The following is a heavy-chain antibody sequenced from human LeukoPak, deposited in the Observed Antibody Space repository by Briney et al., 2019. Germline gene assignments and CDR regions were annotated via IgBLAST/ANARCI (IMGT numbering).Heavy chain of an antibody. Sequence: SETLSLTCTVSGGSISIHYWSWIRQPPGKGLEWIGYIYYIGSTNYNPSLKSRVTISVDTSKNQFSLKLSSVTAADTAVYYCARALSVVVPAAINGDYMDVWGKGTTVTVSS. D-gene: IGHD2-2*01. V-gene: IGHV4-59*11. CDR2: IYYIGST. CDR3: ARALSVVVPAAINGDYMDV. CDR1: GGSISIHY. J-gene: IGHJ6*03.